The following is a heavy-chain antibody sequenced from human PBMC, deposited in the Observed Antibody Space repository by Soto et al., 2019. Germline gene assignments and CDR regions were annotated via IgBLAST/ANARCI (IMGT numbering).Heavy chain of an antibody. D-gene: IGHD3-9*01. Sequence: PSETLSLTCTVSGGSISSDYWSWIRLPPGKGLDWIGYIYYSGSTNYNPTLKSRVTISVDTSKNQFSLKLSSVTAADTAVYYCARDQDDNDAFDIWGQGTTVTVSS. CDR1: GGSISSDY. CDR3: ARDQDDNDAFDI. CDR2: IYYSGST. J-gene: IGHJ3*02. V-gene: IGHV4-59*01.